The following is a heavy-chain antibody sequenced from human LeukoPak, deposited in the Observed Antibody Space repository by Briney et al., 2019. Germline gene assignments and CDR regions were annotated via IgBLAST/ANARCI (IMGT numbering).Heavy chain of an antibody. CDR1: GYTFTTYG. V-gene: IGHV1-18*01. D-gene: IGHD5-12*01. J-gene: IGHJ4*02. CDR3: ARDRLDLVTTIIFDY. CDR2: SNPNDGNT. Sequence: ASVKVSCKASGYTFTTYGFAWVRQAPGQGLEWMGWSNPNDGNTDYAPNLQGRVTMTTDTSTSTAYMELRSLRSDDTAVYYCARDRLDLVTTIIFDYWGQGTPVTVSS.